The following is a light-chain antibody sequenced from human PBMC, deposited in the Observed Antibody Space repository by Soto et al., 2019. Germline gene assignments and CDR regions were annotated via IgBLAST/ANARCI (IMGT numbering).Light chain of an antibody. J-gene: IGKJ1*01. V-gene: IGKV3-20*01. Sequence: EIVLTQSPGSLSLSPGQRATLSCRASQSVDTTFFAWYQKKPGQAPRLLIYGASKRATGIPDRFSGSGSGTAFTLIISRLEPEAFAVYYCQQYMSSVTFGQGTKVEIK. CDR3: QQYMSSVT. CDR2: GAS. CDR1: QSVDTTF.